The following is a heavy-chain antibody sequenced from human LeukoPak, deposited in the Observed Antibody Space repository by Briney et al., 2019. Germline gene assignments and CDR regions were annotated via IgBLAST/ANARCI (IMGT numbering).Heavy chain of an antibody. CDR3: ARTWYSSGWYDS. V-gene: IGHV3-30-3*01. Sequence: GGSLRLSCSASGFTFINYAMHWVRQAPGKGLEWVVVISYDGSTKDYADSVKGRFTISRDNSKNTLYLQMNRLRVEDTAVYYCARTWYSSGWYDSWGQEPWSPSP. CDR1: GFTFINYA. J-gene: IGHJ5*01. D-gene: IGHD6-19*01. CDR2: ISYDGSTK.